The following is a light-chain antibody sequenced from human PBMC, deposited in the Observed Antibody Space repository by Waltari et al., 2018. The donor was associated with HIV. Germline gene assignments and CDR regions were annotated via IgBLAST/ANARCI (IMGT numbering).Light chain of an antibody. Sequence: DIQLTQYPSSLSASIGDRVTITCQASQDISKYLHWYQQKPGKAPKVLIYDASNLQTGVPSRFSGSGSGTDFSFTIISLLPEDIATYYCLQYDNLPFTFGPGTKVDIK. CDR3: LQYDNLPFT. CDR1: QDISKY. J-gene: IGKJ3*01. V-gene: IGKV1-33*01. CDR2: DAS.